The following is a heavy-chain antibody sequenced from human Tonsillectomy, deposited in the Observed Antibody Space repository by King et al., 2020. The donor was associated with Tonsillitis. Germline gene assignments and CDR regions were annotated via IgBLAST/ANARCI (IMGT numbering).Heavy chain of an antibody. CDR2: ISHHGIKK. CDR1: GFTFSHYD. CDR3: AKIGPTVGGY. J-gene: IGHJ4*01. Sequence: VQLVESGGGVVQPGRSLRLSCAASGFTFSHYDMHWVRQAPGKGLEWVAVISHHGIKKYYADSVKGRFTISRDNANNTLYLLMNSPTSEDTAVYFCAKIGPTVGGYWGHGTLVIVSS. V-gene: IGHV3-33*03. D-gene: IGHD4-23*01.